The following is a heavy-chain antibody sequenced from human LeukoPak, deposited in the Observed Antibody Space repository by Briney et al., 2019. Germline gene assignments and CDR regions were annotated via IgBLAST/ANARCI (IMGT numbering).Heavy chain of an antibody. CDR2: IYYSGST. Sequence: PSETLSLTCTVSGGSISSYYWSWIRQPPGKGLEWIGYIYYSGSTNYNPSLKSRVTISVDTSKNQFSLKLSSVTAADTAVYYCARENLSYAVDYWGQGTLVTVSS. V-gene: IGHV4-59*01. CDR1: GGSISSYY. D-gene: IGHD1-26*01. J-gene: IGHJ4*02. CDR3: ARENLSYAVDY.